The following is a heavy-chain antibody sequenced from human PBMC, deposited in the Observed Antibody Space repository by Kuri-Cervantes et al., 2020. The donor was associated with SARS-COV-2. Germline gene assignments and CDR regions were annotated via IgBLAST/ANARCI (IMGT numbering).Heavy chain of an antibody. J-gene: IGHJ4*02. CDR2: INWNGGST. Sequence: GESLKISCAASGFTFSSYAMSWVRQAPGKGLEWVSGINWNGGSTGYADSVKGRFTISRDNAKNSLYLQMNSLRAEDTALYYCARDGSYCGGDCYYGFDYWGQGTLVTVSS. CDR1: GFTFSSYA. D-gene: IGHD2-21*01. V-gene: IGHV3-20*04. CDR3: ARDGSYCGGDCYYGFDY.